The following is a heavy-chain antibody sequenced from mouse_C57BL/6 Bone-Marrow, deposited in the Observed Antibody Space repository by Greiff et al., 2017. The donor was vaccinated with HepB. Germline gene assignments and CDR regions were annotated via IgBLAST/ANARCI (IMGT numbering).Heavy chain of an antibody. V-gene: IGHV1-69*01. CDR1: GYTFTSYW. D-gene: IGHD2-1*01. Sequence: QVQLQQPGAELVMPGASVKLSCKASGYTFTSYWMHWVKQRPGQGLEWIGEIDPSDSYTNYNQKFKGKSTLTVGKSSSTAYMPLSSLTSEDSAVYYCARPYGNRGNYYAMDYWGQGTSVTVSS. CDR2: IDPSDSYT. CDR3: ARPYGNRGNYYAMDY. J-gene: IGHJ4*01.